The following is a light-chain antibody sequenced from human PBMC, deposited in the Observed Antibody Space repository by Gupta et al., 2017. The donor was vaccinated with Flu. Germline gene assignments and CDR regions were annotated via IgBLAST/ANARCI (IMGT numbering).Light chain of an antibody. V-gene: IGLV3-21*02. J-gene: IGLJ1*01. CDR1: NIGSTS. CDR2: DDG. CDR3: QVWDSSSGV. Sequence: SYVLTQPPSVSVAPGQTARITCGGNNIGSTSGHWYQQKPGPAPVLVVFDDGDRPSGIPERFSGSNSGNTATLTISRVEAGDEADYYCQVWDSSSGVFGTGTKVTVL.